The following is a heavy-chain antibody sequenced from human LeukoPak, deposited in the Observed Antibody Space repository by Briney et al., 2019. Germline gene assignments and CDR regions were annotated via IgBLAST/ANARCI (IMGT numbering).Heavy chain of an antibody. CDR1: GYTFTGYY. Sequence: ASVTVSCKASGYTFTGYYMHWVRQAPGQGLEWMGWINPNSGGTNYAQKFQGRVTMTRDTSISTAYMELRRLRSDDTAVYYCARGDSIAVAGVEYYFDYWGQGTLVTVSS. V-gene: IGHV1-2*02. CDR2: INPNSGGT. J-gene: IGHJ4*02. CDR3: ARGDSIAVAGVEYYFDY. D-gene: IGHD6-19*01.